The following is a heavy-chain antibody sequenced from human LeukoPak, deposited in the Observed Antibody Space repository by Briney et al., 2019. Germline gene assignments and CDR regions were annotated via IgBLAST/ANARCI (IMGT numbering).Heavy chain of an antibody. Sequence: LAGGSLRLSCAASGFTFSSYWMHWVRQAPGKGLGWVSRINTDGSTTNYADSVKGRFTVSRDNAKNTLYLQMNSLRAEDTAVCYCATGRGTLLGFWGQGALVTVSS. CDR1: GFTFSSYW. V-gene: IGHV3-74*01. CDR3: ATGRGTLLGF. D-gene: IGHD1-26*01. CDR2: INTDGSTT. J-gene: IGHJ4*02.